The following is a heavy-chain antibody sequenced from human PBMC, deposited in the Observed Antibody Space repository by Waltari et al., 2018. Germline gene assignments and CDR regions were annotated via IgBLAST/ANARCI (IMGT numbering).Heavy chain of an antibody. J-gene: IGHJ4*02. CDR2: MKTDGTSI. CDR1: DFFTDYW. CDR3: TRNPGY. V-gene: IGHV3-74*03. Sequence: EVQLVNSGGGLVQPGGSLRLSCAASDFFTDYWLDWVRQAPGKGLVWVSRMKTDGTSITYADSVKCRFTISRDSAKNTYYLQMNSLRAEDTAVYYCTRNPGYWGQGTLVTVSS.